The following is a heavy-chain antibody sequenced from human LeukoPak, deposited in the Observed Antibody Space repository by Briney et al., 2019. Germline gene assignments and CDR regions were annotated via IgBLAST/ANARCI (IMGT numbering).Heavy chain of an antibody. CDR3: ARDYAFDI. CDR2: IYYIGST. V-gene: IGHV4-59*01. Sequence: PSGTLSLTCTVSGDSISSYYWSWIRQPPGKGLVWIGYIYYIGSTNYNPSLKSRVTISVDTSKNQFSLKLSSVTAADTAVYYCARDYAFDIWGQGTMVTVSS. J-gene: IGHJ3*02. CDR1: GDSISSYY.